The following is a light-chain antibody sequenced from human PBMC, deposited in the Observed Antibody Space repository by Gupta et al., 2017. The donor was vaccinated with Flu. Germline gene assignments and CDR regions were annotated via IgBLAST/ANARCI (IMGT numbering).Light chain of an antibody. Sequence: QSALTQPASVSGSPGQSITISCTGTSSDVGDYNYVSWYQHHPGKAPKLMIDEVSSRPSGVSSRFSGSKSGNAASLTISGLQAEDEADYYCSSYTSSNTVVFGGGTKLTVL. CDR2: EVS. CDR3: SSYTSSNTVV. J-gene: IGLJ2*01. CDR1: SSDVGDYNY. V-gene: IGLV2-14*01.